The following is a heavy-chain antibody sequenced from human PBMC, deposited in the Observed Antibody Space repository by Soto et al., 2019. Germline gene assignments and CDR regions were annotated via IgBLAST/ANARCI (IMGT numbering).Heavy chain of an antibody. Sequence: GGSLRLSCAASGFTFSSYAMSWVRQAPGKGLEWVSAISGSGGSTYYADSEKGRFTISRDNSKNTLYLQMNSLRAEDTAVYYCARAPNTAMVKMAYDYWGQGTLVTVSS. CDR3: ARAPNTAMVKMAYDY. CDR2: ISGSGGST. D-gene: IGHD5-18*01. CDR1: GFTFSSYA. J-gene: IGHJ4*02. V-gene: IGHV3-23*01.